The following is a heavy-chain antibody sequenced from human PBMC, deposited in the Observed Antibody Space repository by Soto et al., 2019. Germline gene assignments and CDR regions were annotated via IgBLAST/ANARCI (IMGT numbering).Heavy chain of an antibody. CDR2: SYSGGST. D-gene: IGHD3-10*01. CDR3: ARGYGSGSYFFAY. CDR1: WFALSSNY. V-gene: IGHV3-53*01. J-gene: IGHJ4*02. Sequence: PXVSLRLSCAASWFALSSNYMAVVRQAPGKGLEWVSLSYSGGSTHYADSVKGRFTISRDSYKNTLYLHMNSLRVEDTAVYYCARGYGSGSYFFAYWGQGALVTVPS.